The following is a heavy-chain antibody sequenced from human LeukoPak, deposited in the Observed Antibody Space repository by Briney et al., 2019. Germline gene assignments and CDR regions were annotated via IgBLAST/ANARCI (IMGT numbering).Heavy chain of an antibody. V-gene: IGHV4-4*09. CDR3: ATHLFGKGLEY. Sequence: PSETLSLTCTISGGSITSDHWGWIRQPPGKRLESVGYIHTTGSTDHSPSLRSRVTISMDTSKNQFSLNLRSVTAADTAIYYCATHLFGKGLEYWGQGILVTVSS. CDR1: GGSITSDH. J-gene: IGHJ4*02. CDR2: IHTTGST. D-gene: IGHD2-21*01.